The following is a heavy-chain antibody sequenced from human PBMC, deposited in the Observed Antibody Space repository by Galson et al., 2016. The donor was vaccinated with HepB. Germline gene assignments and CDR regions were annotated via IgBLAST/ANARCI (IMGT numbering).Heavy chain of an antibody. CDR1: GGSISSGGYY. CDR3: VREGSSGGYFDY. CDR2: IYNSGST. J-gene: IGHJ4*02. V-gene: IGHV4-31*03. Sequence: TLSLTCTVSGGSISSGGYYWSWTRQHPGKGLEWIGYIYNSGSTYYNPSLKSRVTISVDTSKNQFSLRLSSVTAADTAVYYCVREGSSGGYFDYWGPGTLCTVAS. D-gene: IGHD3-22*01.